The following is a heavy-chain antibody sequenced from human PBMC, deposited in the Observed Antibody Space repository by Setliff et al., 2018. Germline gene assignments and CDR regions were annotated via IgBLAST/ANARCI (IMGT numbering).Heavy chain of an antibody. CDR3: ARGGTYRYFDY. Sequence: SETLSLTCTVSDGSSSSHYWSWIRQPPGKGLEFIGYVYYSGTANYSPSLRSRLTISVDTSKNQFSLKLSSVTAADTAIYYCARGGTYRYFDYWGQGTLVTVSS. CDR1: DGSSSSHY. J-gene: IGHJ4*02. CDR2: VYYSGTA. V-gene: IGHV4-59*11.